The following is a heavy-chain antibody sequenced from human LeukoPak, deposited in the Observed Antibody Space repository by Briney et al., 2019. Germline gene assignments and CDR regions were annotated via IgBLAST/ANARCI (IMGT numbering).Heavy chain of an antibody. CDR2: IYSTGRS. J-gene: IGHJ4*02. V-gene: IGHV4-4*07. CDR3: ARDGPRSGYDLWHFDN. D-gene: IGHD5-12*01. CDR1: GGSISNYF. Sequence: KPSETLSLTCTVSGGSISNYFWSWVRQPAGKGLEWIGRIYSTGRSDYNPSLKSRITMSVDTSKNQFSLKLSSVTAADTAVYYCARDGPRSGYDLWHFDNLGQGTLVTASS.